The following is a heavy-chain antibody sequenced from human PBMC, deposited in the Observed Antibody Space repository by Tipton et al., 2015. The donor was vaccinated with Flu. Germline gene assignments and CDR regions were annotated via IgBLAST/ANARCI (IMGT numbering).Heavy chain of an antibody. V-gene: IGHV3-23*01. CDR1: GFTFSSSA. D-gene: IGHD1-14*01. Sequence: GSLRLSCAASGFTFSSSAMNWVRQAPGKGLEWVSAIRDTNRSTYYADSVRGRFTISRDNSKNTLYLQMSSLRVEDTAIYYCAKGNAGFYSDYWSQGTLVTVSS. CDR3: AKGNAGFYSDY. CDR2: IRDTNRST. J-gene: IGHJ4*02.